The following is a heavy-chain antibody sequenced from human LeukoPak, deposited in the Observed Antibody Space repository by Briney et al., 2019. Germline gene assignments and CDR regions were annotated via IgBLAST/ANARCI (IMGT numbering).Heavy chain of an antibody. V-gene: IGHV3-23*01. CDR1: GFTLPYG. J-gene: IGHJ4*02. CDR3: AKGAVGKTESSGYPPHFDY. D-gene: IGHD3-22*01. CDR2: VSATGYTT. Sequence: GGSLRLSCVVSGFTLPYGMSWVRQAPGKGLEWVSYVSATGYTTSYADSVKGRFTISRDNAKNTVFLQMDNLRADDTAVYYCAKGAVGKTESSGYPPHFDYWGQGTLVTVSS.